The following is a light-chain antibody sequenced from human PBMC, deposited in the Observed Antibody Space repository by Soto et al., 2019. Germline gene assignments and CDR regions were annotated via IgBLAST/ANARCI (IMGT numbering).Light chain of an antibody. CDR1: QSASSSY. CDR3: QQYSSSPGT. Sequence: EIVLTQSPGTLSLSPGERATLSCRASQSASSSYLARYQQKPGQAPRLLIYGASSRATGIPDRFSGSGSGTDFTLTISRLKPEDFAVYYCQQYSSSPGTFGQGTKVEI. J-gene: IGKJ1*01. V-gene: IGKV3-20*01. CDR2: GAS.